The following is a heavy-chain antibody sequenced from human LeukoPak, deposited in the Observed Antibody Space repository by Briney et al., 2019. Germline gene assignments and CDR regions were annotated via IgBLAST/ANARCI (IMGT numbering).Heavy chain of an antibody. CDR2: ISYDGSNK. J-gene: IGHJ4*02. D-gene: IGHD6-19*01. Sequence: SLRLSCAASGFTFSSYAMHWVRQAPGKGLEWVAVISYDGSNKYYADSVKGRFTISRDNSKNTLYLQMNSLRAEDTAVYYCARGQYPYSSGWYMPSPFDYWGQGTLVTVSS. CDR3: ARGQYPYSSGWYMPSPFDY. V-gene: IGHV3-30-3*01. CDR1: GFTFSSYA.